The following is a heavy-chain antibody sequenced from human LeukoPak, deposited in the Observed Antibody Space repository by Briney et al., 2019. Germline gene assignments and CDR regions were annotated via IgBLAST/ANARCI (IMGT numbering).Heavy chain of an antibody. J-gene: IGHJ4*02. CDR2: INYNGGIT. CDR3: ARDRLGPSFSVSHFDL. V-gene: IGHV3-20*04. D-gene: IGHD3-3*02. Sequence: PGGSPRLSCATSGFTFVDYGLSWVRRAPGKGLEWLCAINYNGGITDYAGYVKGRFTISRDNAKNYLYLRMDSLRAEDTALYYCARDRLGPSFSVSHFDLWGQGTLVTVSS. CDR1: GFTFVDYG.